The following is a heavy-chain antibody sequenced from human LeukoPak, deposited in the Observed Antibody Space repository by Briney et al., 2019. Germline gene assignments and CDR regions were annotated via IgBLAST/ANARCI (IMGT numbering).Heavy chain of an antibody. Sequence: GGSLRLSCAASGFTFSSYAMHWVRQAPGKGLEWVAVISYDGSNKYYADSVKGRFTISRDNSKNTLYLQMNSLRAEDTAVYYCARDGGGLIVVVKRLAFDIWGQGTMVTVSS. CDR3: ARDGGGLIVVVKRLAFDI. CDR1: GFTFSSYA. V-gene: IGHV3-30-3*01. CDR2: ISYDGSNK. D-gene: IGHD3-22*01. J-gene: IGHJ3*02.